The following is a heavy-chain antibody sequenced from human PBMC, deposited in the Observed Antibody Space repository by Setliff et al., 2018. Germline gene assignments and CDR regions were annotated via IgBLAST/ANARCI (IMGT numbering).Heavy chain of an antibody. Sequence: ASVKVSCKASGHTLSNYGISWVRQAPGQGLEWMGGIIPIFGTANYAQKFQGRLTITTVGSTSTAYMELSSLRSEDTAVYYCARADYIRYFYMDAWGKGTTVTVSS. D-gene: IGHD4-4*01. CDR2: IIPIFGTA. CDR3: ARADYIRYFYMDA. V-gene: IGHV1-69*05. J-gene: IGHJ6*03. CDR1: GHTLSNYG.